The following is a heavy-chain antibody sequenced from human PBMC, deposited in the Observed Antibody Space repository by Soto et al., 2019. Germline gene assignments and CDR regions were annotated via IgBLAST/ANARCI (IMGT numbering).Heavy chain of an antibody. D-gene: IGHD6-6*01. CDR1: GYTFTSYY. CDR3: ARDGVLDSSSFAVAGYFDY. Sequence: ASVKVSCKASGYTFTSYYMHWVRQAPGQGLEWMGIINPSGGSTSYAQKFQGRVTMTRDTSTSTVYMELSSLRSEDTAVYYCARDGVLDSSSFAVAGYFDYWGQGTLVTVSS. CDR2: INPSGGST. J-gene: IGHJ4*02. V-gene: IGHV1-46*03.